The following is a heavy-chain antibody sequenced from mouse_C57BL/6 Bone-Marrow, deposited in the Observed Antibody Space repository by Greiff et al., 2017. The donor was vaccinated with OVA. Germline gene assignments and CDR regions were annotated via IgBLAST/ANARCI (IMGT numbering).Heavy chain of an antibody. CDR2: IDPENGDT. CDR1: GFNIKDDY. CDR3: TTRGDSSGLY. D-gene: IGHD3-2*02. V-gene: IGHV14-4*01. J-gene: IGHJ2*01. Sequence: EVKLQESGAELVRPGASVKLSCTASGFNIKDDYMHWVKQRPEQGLEWIGWIDPENGDTEYASKFQGNATITADTSSNTAYLQLSSLTSEDTAVYYCTTRGDSSGLYWGQGTTLTVSS.